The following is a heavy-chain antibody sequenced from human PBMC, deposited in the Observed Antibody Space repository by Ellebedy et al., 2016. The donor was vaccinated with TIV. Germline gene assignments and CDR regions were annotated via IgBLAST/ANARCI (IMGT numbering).Heavy chain of an antibody. CDR3: ARKYSSAWWADN. CDR1: GFTFSDYG. CDR2: IWYDGTNK. Sequence: GGSLRLSCAASGFTFSDYGLYWVRQAPGKGLEWVAVIWYDGTNKNYADFAEGLCIISRDNSKNTVYLQMKDLRGEETATYYCARKYSSAWWADNWGQGTLVTVSS. D-gene: IGHD6-19*01. J-gene: IGHJ4*02. V-gene: IGHV3-33*07.